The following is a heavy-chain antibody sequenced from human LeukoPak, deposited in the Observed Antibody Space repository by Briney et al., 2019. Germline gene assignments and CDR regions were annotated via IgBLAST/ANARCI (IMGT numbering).Heavy chain of an antibody. Sequence: PGGSLRLSCAASGFTFDDYAMHWVWQAPGKGLEWVSGISWNSGSIGYADSVKGRFTISRDNAKNSLYLQMTSLRAEDTALYYCAKDSGVWGSYRPNLDFDYWGQGTLVTVSS. D-gene: IGHD3-16*02. CDR1: GFTFDDYA. CDR3: AKDSGVWGSYRPNLDFDY. V-gene: IGHV3-9*01. J-gene: IGHJ4*02. CDR2: ISWNSGSI.